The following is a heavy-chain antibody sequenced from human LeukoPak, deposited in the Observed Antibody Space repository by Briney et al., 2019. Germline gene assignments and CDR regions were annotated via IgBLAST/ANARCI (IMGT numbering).Heavy chain of an antibody. CDR2: ISSSGSTI. D-gene: IGHD3-22*01. CDR3: ARDNLYDSSGYYPHFDY. Sequence: PGGSLRLSCAASGFTFSDYYMSWIRQAPGKGLEWVSYISSSGSTIYYADSVKGRFTISRDNAKNSLYLQMNSLRAEDTAVYYCARDNLYDSSGYYPHFDYWGQGTLVTVSS. V-gene: IGHV3-11*01. J-gene: IGHJ4*02. CDR1: GFTFSDYY.